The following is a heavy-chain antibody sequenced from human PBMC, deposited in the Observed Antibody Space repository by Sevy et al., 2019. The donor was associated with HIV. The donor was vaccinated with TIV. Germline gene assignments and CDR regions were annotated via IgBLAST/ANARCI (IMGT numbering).Heavy chain of an antibody. D-gene: IGHD3-10*01. V-gene: IGHV3-7*03. Sequence: GGSLRLSCAASGFTFNNYWVSWVRQAPGKGLEWLANIKEDGDEQYYADSLKGRFSISRDNAKNSLYLQMNSLRAGDTAVYYCVRDWRGYFGSGSAYYYYGMDVWGQGTTVTVSS. CDR3: VRDWRGYFGSGSAYYYYGMDV. CDR1: GFTFNNYW. J-gene: IGHJ6*02. CDR2: IKEDGDEQ.